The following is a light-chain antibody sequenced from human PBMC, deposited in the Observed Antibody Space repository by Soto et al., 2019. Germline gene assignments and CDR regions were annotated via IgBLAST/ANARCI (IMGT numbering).Light chain of an antibody. CDR1: SSDVGGYNY. CDR2: DVS. Sequence: QSVLTQPASVSGSPGQSITISCTGTSSDVGGYNYVSWYQQHPGKAPKLMIYDVSYRPSGVSNRFSGSKSGNPASLTISCXHAYDEVDYSSRSYTGSSTLYVFGSGTKVTVL. V-gene: IGLV2-14*01. J-gene: IGLJ1*01. CDR3: RSYTGSSTLYV.